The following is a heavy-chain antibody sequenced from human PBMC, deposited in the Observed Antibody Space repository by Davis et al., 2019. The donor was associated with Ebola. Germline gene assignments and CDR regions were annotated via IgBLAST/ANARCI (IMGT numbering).Heavy chain of an antibody. CDR1: GFTFSDYY. CDR3: ARRMVAIDY. D-gene: IGHD5-12*01. V-gene: IGHV3-11*06. CDR2: ISSYSDYI. J-gene: IGHJ4*02. Sequence: GESLKISCAASGFTFSDYYMSWIRQAPGKGLECVSSISSYSDYIYYADSVKGRFTISRDNAKNSLSLQMNSLRDEDTAVYYCARRMVAIDYWGQGTLVTVSS.